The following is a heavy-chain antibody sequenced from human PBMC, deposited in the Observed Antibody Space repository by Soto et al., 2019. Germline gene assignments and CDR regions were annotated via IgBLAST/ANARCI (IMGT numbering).Heavy chain of an antibody. J-gene: IGHJ4*02. D-gene: IGHD6-19*01. CDR3: AGPDSSGFYWDS. CDR2: IDPSGGST. V-gene: IGHV1-46*04. Sequence: ASVKVSCKASEYTFTIYYMHWVRQAPGQGLEWVGRIDPSGGSTSYSPKLQGRVTMTRDTSTSTVYVELSSLRSDDTAVYYCAGPDSSGFYWDSWGQGTQVTVSS. CDR1: EYTFTIYY.